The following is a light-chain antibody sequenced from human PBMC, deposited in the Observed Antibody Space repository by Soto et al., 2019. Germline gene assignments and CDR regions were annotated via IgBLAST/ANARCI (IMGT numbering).Light chain of an antibody. CDR2: DVN. CDR1: SSDVGGYNY. CDR3: TSFASSFTML. Sequence: QSALTQPRSVSGSPGQSVTISCTGTSSDVGGYNYVSWYQQHPGKAPKLMIYDVNKWPSGVPDRFSGSKSGNTASLTISGLRAEDEADYYCTSFASSFTMLFGGGTKVTVL. J-gene: IGLJ3*02. V-gene: IGLV2-11*01.